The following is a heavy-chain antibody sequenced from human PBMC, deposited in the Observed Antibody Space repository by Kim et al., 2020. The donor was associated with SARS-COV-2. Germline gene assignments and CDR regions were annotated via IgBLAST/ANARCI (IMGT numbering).Heavy chain of an antibody. J-gene: IGHJ4*02. V-gene: IGHV1-69*13. CDR2: ITPIFGTA. Sequence: SVKVSCKASGGTFSSYIISWMRQAPGQGLEWMGEITPIFGTANYAQKFQGRVTITADESTSTAYMELSSLRSEDTAVYFCASGGGRYCMTSSCYGYWGQGTLVTVSS. D-gene: IGHD3-22*01. CDR1: GGTFSSYI. CDR3: ASGGGRYCMTSSCYGY.